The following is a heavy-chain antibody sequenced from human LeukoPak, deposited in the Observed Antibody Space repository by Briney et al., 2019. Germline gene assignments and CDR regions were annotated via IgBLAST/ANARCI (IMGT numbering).Heavy chain of an antibody. CDR3: ARSRGGLVAATPFDY. CDR2: INPNSGGT. Sequence: ASVKVSCKASGYTFTGYYMHWVRQAPGQGLEWMGWINPNSGGTNYAQKFQGRVTMTRETSISTAYMELSRLRSDDTAVYYCARSRGGLVAATPFDYWGQGTLVTVSS. CDR1: GYTFTGYY. V-gene: IGHV1-2*02. D-gene: IGHD2-15*01. J-gene: IGHJ4*02.